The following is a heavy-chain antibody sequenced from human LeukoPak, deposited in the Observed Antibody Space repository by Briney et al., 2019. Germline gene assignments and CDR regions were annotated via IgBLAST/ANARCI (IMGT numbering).Heavy chain of an antibody. Sequence: ASVKVSCKASGYTFTSYDINWVRQATGQGLEWMGWMNPNSGGTNYAQKFQGRVTMTRDTSISTAYMELSRLRSDDTAVYYCARDIRVPAAIIGYYYYYYGMDVWGQGTTVTVSS. CDR3: ARDIRVPAAIIGYYYYYYGMDV. D-gene: IGHD2-2*02. CDR1: GYTFTSYD. J-gene: IGHJ6*02. CDR2: MNPNSGGT. V-gene: IGHV1-2*02.